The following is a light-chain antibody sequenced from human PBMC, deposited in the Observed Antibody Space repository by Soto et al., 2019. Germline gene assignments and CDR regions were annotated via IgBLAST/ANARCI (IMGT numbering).Light chain of an antibody. CDR1: GSNIGGNS. Sequence: SVLTQPPSVSAAPGQKVTISCSGSGSNIGGNSVSWYQQLPGTAPKLLIYDDNKRPSGIPDRFSGSKSGTSATLGITGFNPGDEADYYCGSWDTSLSAYVFGTGTKVTV. V-gene: IGLV1-51*01. CDR2: DDN. J-gene: IGLJ1*01. CDR3: GSWDTSLSAYV.